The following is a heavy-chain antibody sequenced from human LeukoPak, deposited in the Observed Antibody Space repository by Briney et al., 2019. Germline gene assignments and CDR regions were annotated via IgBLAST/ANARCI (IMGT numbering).Heavy chain of an antibody. D-gene: IGHD6-13*01. Sequence: SETLSLTCAVYGGSFSGYYWSWIRQPPGKGLEWIGEINHSGSTNYNPSLKSRVTISVDTSKNQFSLKLSSVTAADTAVYYCARRGIAAAGGFDCWGQGALVTVSS. V-gene: IGHV4-34*01. CDR3: ARRGIAAAGGFDC. CDR1: GGSFSGYY. CDR2: INHSGST. J-gene: IGHJ4*02.